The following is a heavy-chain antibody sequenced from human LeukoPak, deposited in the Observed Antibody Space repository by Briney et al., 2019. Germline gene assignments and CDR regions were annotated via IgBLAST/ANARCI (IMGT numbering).Heavy chain of an antibody. Sequence: SETLSLTCAVYGGSFSGYYWSWIRQPPGKGLEWIGEINHSGSTNYNPSLKSRVTISVDTSKNQFSLKLGSVTAADTAVYYCARGLRFLEWLSRGYMDVWGKGTTVTVSS. CDR3: ARGLRFLEWLSRGYMDV. CDR1: GGSFSGYY. CDR2: INHSGST. J-gene: IGHJ6*03. V-gene: IGHV4-34*01. D-gene: IGHD3-3*01.